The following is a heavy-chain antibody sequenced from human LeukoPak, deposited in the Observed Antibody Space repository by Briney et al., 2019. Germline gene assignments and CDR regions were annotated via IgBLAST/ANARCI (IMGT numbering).Heavy chain of an antibody. CDR2: LGGSGGTT. CDR1: GITLSNYG. V-gene: IGHV3-23*01. CDR3: ARGHSSSWYYFDY. D-gene: IGHD6-13*01. J-gene: IGHJ4*02. Sequence: PGGSLRLSCAVSGITLSNYGMSWVRQAPGKGLEWVAGLGGSGGTTNYADSVKGRFTISRDNRKNTLYLQMNSLRAEDTAVYYCARGHSSSWYYFDYWGQGTLVIVSS.